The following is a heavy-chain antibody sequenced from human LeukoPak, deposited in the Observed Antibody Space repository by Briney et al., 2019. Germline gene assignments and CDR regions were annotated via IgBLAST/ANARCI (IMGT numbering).Heavy chain of an antibody. CDR1: GFTFSGSA. D-gene: IGHD2-15*01. J-gene: IGHJ4*02. Sequence: GGSLKLSCAASGFTFSGSAVHWVRQASGKGLEWVGRIRSKANSYATAFAASVKGRFTISRDDSKNTAYLQMNSLKIEDTAVYYCMVVVAATSGGWGQGTLVTVSS. V-gene: IGHV3-73*01. CDR3: MVVVAATSGG. CDR2: IRSKANSYAT.